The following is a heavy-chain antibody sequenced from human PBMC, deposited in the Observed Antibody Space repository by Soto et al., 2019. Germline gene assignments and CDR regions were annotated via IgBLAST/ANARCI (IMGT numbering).Heavy chain of an antibody. D-gene: IGHD3-22*01. J-gene: IGHJ4*02. V-gene: IGHV1-18*01. CDR1: GYTFTTYG. CDR2: ISAGNGNT. Sequence: QVQLVQSGAEVKKPGASVKVSCKASGYTFTTYGISWVRQAPGQGLEWLGWISAGNGNTNYAQKLQGRVTMTADTSTSTAYMELRSLRSDDTAMYYCARARGDSSGYYIVYWGQGTLVTVSS. CDR3: ARARGDSSGYYIVY.